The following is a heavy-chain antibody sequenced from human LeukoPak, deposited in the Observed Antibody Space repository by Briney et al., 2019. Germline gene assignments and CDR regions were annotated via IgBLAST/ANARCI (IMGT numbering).Heavy chain of an antibody. J-gene: IGHJ6*02. CDR1: GFTFRSHW. CDR3: AKVSIGLPYCSSTSCYSPNYGMDV. V-gene: IGHV3-30*18. D-gene: IGHD2-2*01. CDR2: ISYDGSNK. Sequence: GGSLRLSCEGSGFTFRSHWMSWVRQAPGKGLEWVAVISYDGSNKYYADSVKGRFTISRDNSKNTLYLQMNSLRAEDTAVYYCAKVSIGLPYCSSTSCYSPNYGMDVWGQGTTVTVSS.